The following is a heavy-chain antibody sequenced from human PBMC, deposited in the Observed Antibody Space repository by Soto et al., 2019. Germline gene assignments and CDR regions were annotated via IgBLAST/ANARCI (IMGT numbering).Heavy chain of an antibody. V-gene: IGHV5-51*01. CDR3: ARLFGSGYDPEYYCYRGMDV. CDR1: GYSFTSYW. CDR2: IYPGDSDT. Sequence: PGESLKISCKGSGYSFTSYWIGWVRQMPGKGLEWMGIIYPGDSDTRYSPSFQGQVTISADKSISTAYLQWSSLKASDTAMYYCARLFGSGYDPEYYCYRGMDVWGPGIMVTVSS. D-gene: IGHD5-12*01. J-gene: IGHJ6*02.